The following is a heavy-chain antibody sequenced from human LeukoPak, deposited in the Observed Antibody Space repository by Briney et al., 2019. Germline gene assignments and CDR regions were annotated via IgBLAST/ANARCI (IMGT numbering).Heavy chain of an antibody. Sequence: PGGSLRLSCAASGFTFSSYAMSWIRQAPGKGLEWVSAVSGNGATTHYADSVKGRFTISRDNSKNTLFLQMNSLRAEDTAIYYCANTMEAASYFEYWGQGTLVTVSS. CDR1: GFTFSSYA. CDR3: ANTMEAASYFEY. J-gene: IGHJ4*02. V-gene: IGHV3-23*01. D-gene: IGHD2-8*01. CDR2: VSGNGATT.